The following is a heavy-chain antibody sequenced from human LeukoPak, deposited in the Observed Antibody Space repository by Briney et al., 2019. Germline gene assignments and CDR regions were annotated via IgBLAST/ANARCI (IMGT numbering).Heavy chain of an antibody. CDR2: ISSNGGST. V-gene: IGHV3-64*04. D-gene: IGHD1-26*01. CDR1: GFTFSSYA. CDR3: ARGGGCYFWEFDY. Sequence: SGGSLRLSCSASGFTFSSYAMHWVRQAPGKGLEYVSAISSNGGSTYYADSVKGRFTISRDNSKNTLYLQMNSLRAEDTAVYYCARGGGCYFWEFDYWGQGTLVTVSS. J-gene: IGHJ4*02.